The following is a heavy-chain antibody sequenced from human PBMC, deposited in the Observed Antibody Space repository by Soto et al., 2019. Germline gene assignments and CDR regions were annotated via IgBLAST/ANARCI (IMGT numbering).Heavy chain of an antibody. Sequence: ASVKVSCKASGYTFTSYGMSWVRQAPGQGLEWMGWISAYNGNANYAQKLQGRVTMTTDTSTSTAYMELRSLRSDDTAVYYCAREYCSGGSCYSDYWGQGTLVTVSS. J-gene: IGHJ4*02. D-gene: IGHD2-15*01. CDR3: AREYCSGGSCYSDY. CDR1: GYTFTSYG. V-gene: IGHV1-18*01. CDR2: ISAYNGNA.